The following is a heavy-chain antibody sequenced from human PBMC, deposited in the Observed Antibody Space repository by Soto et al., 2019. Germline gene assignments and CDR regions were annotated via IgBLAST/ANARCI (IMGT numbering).Heavy chain of an antibody. V-gene: IGHV1-58*01. Sequence: SVKVSCKASGFTFTSSAVQWVRQARGQRLEWIGWIVVGSGNTNCAQKFQERVTITRDMSTSTAYMELSSLRSEDTAVYYCAAALLWFGELSYYSYGMDVWGQGTTVTVSS. CDR3: AAALLWFGELSYYSYGMDV. CDR2: IVVGSGNT. J-gene: IGHJ6*02. D-gene: IGHD3-10*01. CDR1: GFTFTSSA.